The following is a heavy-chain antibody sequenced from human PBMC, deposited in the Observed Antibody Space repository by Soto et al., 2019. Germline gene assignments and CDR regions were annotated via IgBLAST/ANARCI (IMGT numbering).Heavy chain of an antibody. CDR2: IYYSGST. Sequence: SETLSLTCTVSGGSISSYYWSWIRQPPGKGLEWIGYIYYSGSTNYNPSLKSRVTISVDTSKNQFSLKLSSVTAADTAVYYCARGASPDYWGQGTLVTVSS. V-gene: IGHV4-59*01. J-gene: IGHJ4*02. CDR1: GGSISSYY. CDR3: ARGASPDY.